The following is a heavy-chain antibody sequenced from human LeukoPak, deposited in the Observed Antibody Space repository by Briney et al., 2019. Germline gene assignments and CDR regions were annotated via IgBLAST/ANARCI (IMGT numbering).Heavy chain of an antibody. Sequence: TSETLSLTCTVSNYYVNSGFHWGWIRQSPEKGLEWIGSISYSGTTYYSPSLKSRLTMSVDKSKNQFSLKLSSVTAADTAVYYCARSYRLRGITFGGVIATPSGVGDWGQGTLVTVSS. CDR3: ARSYRLRGITFGGVIATPSGVGD. D-gene: IGHD3-16*02. CDR1: NYYVNSGFH. CDR2: ISYSGTT. V-gene: IGHV4-38-2*02. J-gene: IGHJ4*02.